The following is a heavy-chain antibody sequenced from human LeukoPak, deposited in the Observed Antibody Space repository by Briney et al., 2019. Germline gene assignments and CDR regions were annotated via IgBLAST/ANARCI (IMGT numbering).Heavy chain of an antibody. Sequence: GGSLRLSCAASGFPFSSYWMSWVRQAPGKGLEWVANIRHDGSETYYVDSLRGRFTISRDNAKNLVYLQMNSLRAEDTAVYYCARDREGAFDIWGQGTMVTVSS. D-gene: IGHD3-10*01. V-gene: IGHV3-7*03. CDR2: IRHDGSET. J-gene: IGHJ3*02. CDR1: GFPFSSYW. CDR3: ARDREGAFDI.